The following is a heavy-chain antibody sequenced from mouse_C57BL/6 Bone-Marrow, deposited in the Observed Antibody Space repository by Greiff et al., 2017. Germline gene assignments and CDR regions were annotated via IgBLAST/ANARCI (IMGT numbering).Heavy chain of an antibody. J-gene: IGHJ2*01. D-gene: IGHD1-1*01. V-gene: IGHV1-81*01. CDR2: IYPRSGST. CDR1: GYTFTSYG. CDR3: ARAESYYCAY. Sequence: VQLQQSGAELVRPGASVKLSCKASGYTFTSYGISWVKQRPGQGLEWIGEIYPRSGSTNYNEKFKGKATLTADKSSSTAYMQLRSLTSEDSAVYFCARAESYYCAYWGQGTTLTVSS.